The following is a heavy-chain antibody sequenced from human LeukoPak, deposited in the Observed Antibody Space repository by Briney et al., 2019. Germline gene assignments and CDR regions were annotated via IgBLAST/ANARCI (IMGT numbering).Heavy chain of an antibody. CDR3: AKDIVAAGLFFDY. V-gene: IGHV3-7*03. D-gene: IGHD6-13*01. CDR2: IKQDGSEK. J-gene: IGHJ4*02. Sequence: GGSLRLSCAASGFTFSSYWMSWVRQAPGKGLEWVANIKQDGSEKYYADSVKGRFTVSRDNAKNSLYLQMDSLRVEDTAVYYCAKDIVAAGLFFDYWGQGTLVTVSS. CDR1: GFTFSSYW.